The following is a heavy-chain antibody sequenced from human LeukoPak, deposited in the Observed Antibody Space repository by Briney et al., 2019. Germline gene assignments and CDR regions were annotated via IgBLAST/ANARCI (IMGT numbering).Heavy chain of an antibody. CDR2: ISGSGGST. V-gene: IGHV3-23*01. Sequence: PGGSLRLSCAAFGFTFSSYAMSWVRQASGKGLEWVSAISGSGGSTYYADSVKGRFTISRDNSKNTLYLQMNSLRAEDTAVYYCAKSLLTGYSSSWPLYYFDYWGQGTLVTVSS. CDR3: AKSLLTGYSSSWPLYYFDY. D-gene: IGHD6-13*01. J-gene: IGHJ4*02. CDR1: GFTFSSYA.